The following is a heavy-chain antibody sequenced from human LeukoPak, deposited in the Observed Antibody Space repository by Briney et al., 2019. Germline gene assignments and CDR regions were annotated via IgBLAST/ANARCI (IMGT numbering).Heavy chain of an antibody. D-gene: IGHD2-2*02. CDR1: GGSISSYY. CDR3: ARGRLYCSSTSCYTGAYYYYYYMDV. V-gene: IGHV4-4*07. J-gene: IGHJ6*03. CDR2: IYTSGST. Sequence: SETLSLTCTVSGGSISSYYWSWIRQPAGKGLEWIGRIYTSGSTNYNPSLKSRVTMSVDTSKNQISLKLSSVTAADTAVYYCARGRLYCSSTSCYTGAYYYYYYMDVWGKGTTVTVSS.